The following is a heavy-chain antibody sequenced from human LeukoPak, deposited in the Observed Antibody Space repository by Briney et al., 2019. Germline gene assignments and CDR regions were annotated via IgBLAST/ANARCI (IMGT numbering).Heavy chain of an antibody. CDR3: AKRGNYMDV. V-gene: IGHV3-23*01. CDR2: INSSGGST. CDR1: GFTFNNYA. Sequence: GGSLRLSCAASGFTFNNYAMSWVRQAPGKGLEWVSSINSSGGSTYYADSVRGRFTISRDNSKNTLYLQVNSLRAEDTAVYFCAKRGNYMDVWGKGTTVTVSS. J-gene: IGHJ6*03. D-gene: IGHD3-16*01.